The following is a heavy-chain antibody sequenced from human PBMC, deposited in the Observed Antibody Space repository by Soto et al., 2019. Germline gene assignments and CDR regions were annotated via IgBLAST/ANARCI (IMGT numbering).Heavy chain of an antibody. Sequence: QVQLVQSGAEVKKPGASVKVSCKASGYTFTSYYMHWVRQAPGQGLEWMGIINPSGGSTSYAQKCQGRVTMTRDTSTSTVYMELSSLRSEDTAVYYCARPVTMVRGVITPGYYYYGMDVWGQGTTVTVSS. J-gene: IGHJ6*02. CDR1: GYTFTSYY. D-gene: IGHD3-10*01. V-gene: IGHV1-46*01. CDR2: INPSGGST. CDR3: ARPVTMVRGVITPGYYYYGMDV.